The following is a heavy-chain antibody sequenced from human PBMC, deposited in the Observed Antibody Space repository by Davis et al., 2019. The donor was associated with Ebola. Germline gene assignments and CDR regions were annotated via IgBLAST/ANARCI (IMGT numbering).Heavy chain of an antibody. CDR3: ARVRSYTWFDP. V-gene: IGHV4-34*01. J-gene: IGHJ5*02. Sequence: MPSETLSLTCAVYGGSFSGYYWSWIRQPPGKGLEWIGEINHSGSTNYNPSLKSRVTISVDTSKNQFSLKLSSVTAADTALYYCARVRSYTWFDPWGQGTLVTVSS. CDR1: GGSFSGYY. CDR2: INHSGST. D-gene: IGHD1-26*01.